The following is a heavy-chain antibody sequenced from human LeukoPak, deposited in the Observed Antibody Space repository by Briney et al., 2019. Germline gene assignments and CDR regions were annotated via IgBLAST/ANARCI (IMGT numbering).Heavy chain of an antibody. CDR3: ARAGVLWFGESKFES. CDR1: GFTFTIYW. Sequence: GGSLRLSCAASGFTFTIYWMSWVRQAPGKGLEWVANIKQDGSEKNYVDSVKGRFTISRDNAKNSLYLQVNSLRAEDTAVYYCARAGVLWFGESKFESWGQATLVTVSS. CDR2: IKQDGSEK. D-gene: IGHD3-10*01. V-gene: IGHV3-7*03. J-gene: IGHJ4*02.